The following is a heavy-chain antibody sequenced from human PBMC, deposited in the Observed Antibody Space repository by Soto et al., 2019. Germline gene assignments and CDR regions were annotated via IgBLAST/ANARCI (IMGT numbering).Heavy chain of an antibody. Sequence: QIPLVQSGAEVKKPGASVKVSCKASGYTFTSYGISWVRQAPGQGLEWMGWINTYNGNRNYAQKPQGRVTMTTDTSTNTVYMEVRSLRSDDTAVYYCARLNTVFGVVIGNYGMDVWGQGTTVTVSS. CDR3: ARLNTVFGVVIGNYGMDV. V-gene: IGHV1-18*04. CDR2: INTYNGNR. J-gene: IGHJ6*02. CDR1: GYTFTSYG. D-gene: IGHD3-3*01.